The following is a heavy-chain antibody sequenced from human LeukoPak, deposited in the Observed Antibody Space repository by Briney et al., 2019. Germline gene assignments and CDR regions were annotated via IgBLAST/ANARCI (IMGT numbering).Heavy chain of an antibody. D-gene: IGHD5-12*01. CDR3: AKVGDSGYVFYHFDY. Sequence: QPGGSLRLSCAASGFTFSSYAMSWVRQAPGKGLEWVSFISGSGGSTYDADSVKGRFTISRDNSKNTLYLQMNSLRAEDTAVYYCAKVGDSGYVFYHFDYWGQGTLVTVSS. CDR2: ISGSGGST. V-gene: IGHV3-23*01. J-gene: IGHJ4*02. CDR1: GFTFSSYA.